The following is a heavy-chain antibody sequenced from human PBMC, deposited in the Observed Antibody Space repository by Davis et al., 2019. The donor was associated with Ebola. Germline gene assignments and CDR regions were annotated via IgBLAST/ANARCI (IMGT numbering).Heavy chain of an antibody. CDR3: AKTRGGYFDWLYLGY. D-gene: IGHD3-9*01. V-gene: IGHV3-30*18. Sequence: GESLKISCAASGFTFSSYGMHWVRQAPGKGLEWVAVISYDGSNKYYADSVKGRFTISRDNSKNTLYLQMNSLRAEDTAVYSCAKTRGGYFDWLYLGYWGQGTLVTVSS. J-gene: IGHJ4*02. CDR2: ISYDGSNK. CDR1: GFTFSSYG.